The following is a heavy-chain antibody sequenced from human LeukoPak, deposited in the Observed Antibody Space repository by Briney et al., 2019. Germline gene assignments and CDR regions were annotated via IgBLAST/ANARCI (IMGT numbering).Heavy chain of an antibody. CDR2: IYHSGST. Sequence: PSETLSLTCAVSGGSISSSNWWSWVRQPPGKGLEWIGEIYHSGSTNYNPSLKSRVTISVDKSKNQFSLKLSSVTAADTAVYYVPFPYIAAAGTEVDAFDIWGQGTMVTVSS. CDR1: GGSISSSNW. D-gene: IGHD6-13*01. CDR3: PFPYIAAAGTEVDAFDI. J-gene: IGHJ3*02. V-gene: IGHV4-4*02.